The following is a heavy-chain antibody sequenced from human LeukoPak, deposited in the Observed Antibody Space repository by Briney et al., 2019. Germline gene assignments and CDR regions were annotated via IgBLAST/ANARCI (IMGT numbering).Heavy chain of an antibody. V-gene: IGHV4-59*08. CDR3: AMDPPDSSSARGY. Sequence: PSETLSLTCTVSGGSISSYYWSWIRQPPGKGLEWIGYIYYSGSTNYNPSLKSRVTISVDTSKNQFSLKLSSVTAADTAVYYCAMDPPDSSSARGYWGQGTLVTVCS. CDR2: IYYSGST. CDR1: GGSISSYY. D-gene: IGHD6-6*01. J-gene: IGHJ4*02.